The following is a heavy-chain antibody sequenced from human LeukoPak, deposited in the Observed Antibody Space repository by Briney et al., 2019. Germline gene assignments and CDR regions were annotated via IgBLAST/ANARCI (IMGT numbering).Heavy chain of an antibody. CDR2: IYYSGST. D-gene: IGHD3-16*02. J-gene: IGHJ4*02. CDR3: ASGGRYYDYVWGSYRLYYFDY. Sequence: SETLSLTCTVSGGSISSYYWSWIRQPPGKGLEWIGYIYYSGSTNYNPSLKSRVTISVDTSKNQFSLKLSSVTAADTAVYYCASGGRYYDYVWGSYRLYYFDYWGQGTLVTVSS. V-gene: IGHV4-59*01. CDR1: GGSISSYY.